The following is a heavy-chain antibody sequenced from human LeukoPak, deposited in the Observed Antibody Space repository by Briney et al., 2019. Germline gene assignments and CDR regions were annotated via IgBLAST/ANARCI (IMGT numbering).Heavy chain of an antibody. J-gene: IGHJ4*02. V-gene: IGHV3-30*18. CDR1: GFTFSTYG. Sequence: GRSLRLSCAASGFTFSTYGMHWVRQAPGKGLEWVALISYDGSSKYVADSVKGRFTISRDNSNNTLYLQVNSLRAEDTALYYCAQDFYDTSAYYYAVDYWGQGTLVTVSS. CDR3: AQDFYDTSAYYYAVDY. D-gene: IGHD3-22*01. CDR2: ISYDGSSK.